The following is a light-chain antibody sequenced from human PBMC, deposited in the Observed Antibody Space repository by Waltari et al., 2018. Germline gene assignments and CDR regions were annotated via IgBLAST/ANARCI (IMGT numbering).Light chain of an antibody. CDR3: MQARQTPWT. J-gene: IGKJ1*01. Sequence: DIVMTQSPLSLPVSPGEPASISCRSSQSLLHSSGYTFLDWYLQKPGQSPQLLIYLVSNRASVFPDRFSGSGSGTDFTLKISRVEAEDVGVYYCMQARQTPWTFGQGTKVEIK. CDR1: QSLLHSSGYTF. CDR2: LVS. V-gene: IGKV2-28*01.